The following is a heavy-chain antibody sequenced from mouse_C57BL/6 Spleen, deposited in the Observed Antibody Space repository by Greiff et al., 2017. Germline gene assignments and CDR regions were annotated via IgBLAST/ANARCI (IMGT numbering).Heavy chain of an antibody. CDR2: ISYSGST. Sequence: EVMLVESGPGMVKPSQSLSLTCTVTGYSITSGYDWHWIRHFPGNKLEWMGYISYSGSTNYNPSLKSRISITHDTSKNHFFLKLNSVTTEDTATYYCARGLRLRAMDYWGQGTSVTVSS. CDR1: GYSITSGYD. D-gene: IGHD3-2*02. V-gene: IGHV3-1*01. CDR3: ARGLRLRAMDY. J-gene: IGHJ4*01.